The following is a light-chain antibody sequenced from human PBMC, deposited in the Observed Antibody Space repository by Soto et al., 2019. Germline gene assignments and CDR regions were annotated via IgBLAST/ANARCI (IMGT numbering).Light chain of an antibody. CDR3: QQLTDWPPQWT. V-gene: IGKV3-11*01. CDR2: DAS. J-gene: IGKJ1*01. CDR1: QSISSY. Sequence: EVVLTQSPDTLSLPPGERATLSCRASQSISSYVAWYQQKPGQAPRLLIYDASSRATGTPARFSGSGSGTDFTLTISSLELEDFAVYYCQQLTDWPPQWTFGQGTKVEIK.